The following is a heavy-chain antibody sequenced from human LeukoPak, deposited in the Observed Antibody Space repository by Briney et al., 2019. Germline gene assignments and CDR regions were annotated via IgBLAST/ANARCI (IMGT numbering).Heavy chain of an antibody. CDR2: IKQDGSEK. V-gene: IGHV3-7*01. CDR1: GFTFSSYW. J-gene: IGHJ6*03. Sequence: PGGSLRLSCAASGFTFSSYWMSWVRQAPGKGLEWVANIKQDGSEKYYVDSVKGRFTISRDNAKNSLYLQMNSLRAEDTAVYYCARVSSSDFYYYMDVWGKGTTVTVSS. D-gene: IGHD2-2*01. CDR3: ARVSSSDFYYYMDV.